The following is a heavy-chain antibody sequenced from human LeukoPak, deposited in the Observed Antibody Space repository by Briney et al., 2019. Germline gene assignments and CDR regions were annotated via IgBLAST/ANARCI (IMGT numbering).Heavy chain of an antibody. V-gene: IGHV5-51*01. CDR1: GYAFASYW. D-gene: IGHD2-2*01. CDR3: ARRDGYCSSTSCYADYYYGMDV. CDR2: IYPADSDT. Sequence: GESLKLSCRVSGYAFASYWIGWVRQVPGKGLEWMGIIYPADSDTTYSPSFQGQVTISADKSISTAYLQWSSLKASDTAMYYCARRDGYCSSTSCYADYYYGMDVRGQGTTVTVSS. J-gene: IGHJ6*02.